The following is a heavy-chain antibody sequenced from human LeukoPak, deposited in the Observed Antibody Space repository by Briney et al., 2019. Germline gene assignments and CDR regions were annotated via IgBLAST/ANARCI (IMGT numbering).Heavy chain of an antibody. J-gene: IGHJ4*02. Sequence: GGSLILSCVAPGFPFGNYARTSGRLAPAKGLERDSGITNVGGITHYADSVMGRFIISRDNSNNALFLQMNGLRAEDTGVYFCAKDRRSVGGARCFDYWGRGAVVTVSS. V-gene: IGHV3-23*01. CDR3: AKDRRSVGGARCFDY. CDR2: ITNVGGIT. D-gene: IGHD3-16*01. CDR1: GFPFGNYA.